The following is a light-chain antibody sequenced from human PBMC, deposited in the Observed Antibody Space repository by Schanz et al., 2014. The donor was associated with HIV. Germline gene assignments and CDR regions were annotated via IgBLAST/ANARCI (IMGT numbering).Light chain of an antibody. J-gene: IGLJ2*01. CDR2: DVN. CDR3: SSYTSSSTLNVV. Sequence: QSALTQPASVSGSPGQSITIYCSGTSRDVGGHNYVSWYQQYPGKVPKLIIYDVNNRPSGISDRFSASKSGNTASLTISGLQAEDEADYYCSSYTSSSTLNVVFGGGTKLTVL. CDR1: SRDVGGHNY. V-gene: IGLV2-14*03.